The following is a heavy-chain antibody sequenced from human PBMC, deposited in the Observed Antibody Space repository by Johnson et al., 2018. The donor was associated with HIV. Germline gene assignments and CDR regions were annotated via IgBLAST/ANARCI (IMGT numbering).Heavy chain of an antibody. CDR3: ARGGSDAFDI. Sequence: VQLVESGGGLVQPGGSLRLSCAASGFTFSSYAMHWVRQAPGNGLEYVSAISSNGGSTYYANSVKGRFTISRDNSKNSLYLQINSLRADDTAVYYCARGGSDAFDIWGQGTMVTVSS. CDR1: GFTFSSYA. CDR2: ISSNGGST. V-gene: IGHV3-64*01. J-gene: IGHJ3*02. D-gene: IGHD3-16*01.